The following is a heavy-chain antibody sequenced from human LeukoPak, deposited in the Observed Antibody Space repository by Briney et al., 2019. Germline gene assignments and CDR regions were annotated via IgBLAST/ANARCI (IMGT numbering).Heavy chain of an antibody. J-gene: IGHJ5*02. V-gene: IGHV4-39*01. CDR3: ARTYYYDSSFRFDP. Sequence: SETLSLTCTVSGGSISSSSYFWAWIRQPPGKGLEWIGSISYAGSTYYNPSLKSRVTISVDTSKNQFSLKLSSVTAADTAVYYCARTYYYDSSFRFDPWGQGTLVTVSS. CDR1: GGSISSSSYF. CDR2: ISYAGST. D-gene: IGHD3-22*01.